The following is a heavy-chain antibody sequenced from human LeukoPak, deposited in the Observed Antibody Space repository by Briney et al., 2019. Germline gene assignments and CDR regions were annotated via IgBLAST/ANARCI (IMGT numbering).Heavy chain of an antibody. V-gene: IGHV3-21*01. J-gene: IGHJ4*02. D-gene: IGHD2-15*01. CDR2: ISSSSSYI. CDR3: ARETLGYCSGGSCYLSSFDY. Sequence: GGSLRLSCAASRFTFSSYSMNWVRQAPGKGLEWVSSISSSSSYIYYADSVKGRFTISRDNAKNSLYLQMNSLRAEDTAVYYCARETLGYCSGGSCYLSSFDYWGQGTLVTVSS. CDR1: RFTFSSYS.